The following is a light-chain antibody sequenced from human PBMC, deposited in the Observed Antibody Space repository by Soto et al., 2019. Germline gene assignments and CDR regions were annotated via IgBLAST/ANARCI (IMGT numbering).Light chain of an antibody. J-gene: IGLJ2*01. CDR2: SND. CDR3: ATWDDSLNGDVV. CDR1: GSNIGSNS. Sequence: QLVLTQPPSASGTPGQRVTISCSGSGSNIGSNSVNWYQQVPGTAPKLLIYSNDQRPSGVPDRFSGSKSGTSASLAISGLQSEDEADYYCATWDDSLNGDVVFGGGTKLTVL. V-gene: IGLV1-44*01.